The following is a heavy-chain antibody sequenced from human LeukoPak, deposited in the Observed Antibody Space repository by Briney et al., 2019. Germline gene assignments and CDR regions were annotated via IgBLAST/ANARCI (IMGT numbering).Heavy chain of an antibody. J-gene: IGHJ5*02. V-gene: IGHV1-2*06. CDR2: INPNSGGT. D-gene: IGHD4-11*01. CDR1: GYTFTGYY. Sequence: GASVKVSCKASGYTFTGYYMHWVRQAPGQGLEWMGRINPNSGGTKYAQKFQGRVTMTRDTSISTAYMELSRLRSDDTAVYYCARDPSTTVTTSSNWFDPWGQGTLVTVSS. CDR3: ARDPSTTVTTSSNWFDP.